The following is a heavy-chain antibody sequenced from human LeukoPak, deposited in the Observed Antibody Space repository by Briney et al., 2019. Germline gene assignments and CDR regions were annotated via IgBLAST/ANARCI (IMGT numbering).Heavy chain of an antibody. Sequence: TGGSLRLSCAASGFTFSSYGMHWVRQAPGKGLEWVAVISYDGSNKYYADSVKGRFTISRDNSKNTLYLQMNSLRAEDTAVYYCAKEARGSYIPYYYMDVWGKGTTVTVSS. V-gene: IGHV3-30*18. CDR3: AKEARGSYIPYYYMDV. J-gene: IGHJ6*03. D-gene: IGHD1-26*01. CDR2: ISYDGSNK. CDR1: GFTFSSYG.